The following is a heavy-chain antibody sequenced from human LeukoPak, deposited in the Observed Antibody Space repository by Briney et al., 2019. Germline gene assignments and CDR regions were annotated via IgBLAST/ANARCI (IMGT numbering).Heavy chain of an antibody. V-gene: IGHV4-38-2*01. CDR1: GYPISSGYY. CDR3: ATTTRTISGVVIPGSAFDI. D-gene: IGHD3-3*01. CDR2: IYHSGST. Sequence: PSETLSLTCAVSGYPISSGYYWGRIRQPPGKGLEWIGRIYHSGSTYYNPSLKSRVTISVDTSKNQFSLKLSSVTAADTAVYYCATTTRTISGVVIPGSAFDIWGQGTMVTVSS. J-gene: IGHJ3*02.